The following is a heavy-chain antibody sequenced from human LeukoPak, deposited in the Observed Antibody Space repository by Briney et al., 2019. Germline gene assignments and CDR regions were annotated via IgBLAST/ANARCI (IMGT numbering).Heavy chain of an antibody. V-gene: IGHV3-21*01. J-gene: IGHJ4*02. D-gene: IGHD4-17*01. CDR1: GFTFSSYS. CDR3: ARPSINDYGDFGY. Sequence: GGSLRLSCAASGFTFSSYSLNWARQAPGKGLEWISSISGTSNSYKYYADSVKGRFTISRDDAKNSLYLQMNSLRAEDTAVYYCARPSINDYGDFGYWGQGTLVTVSP. CDR2: ISGTSNSYK.